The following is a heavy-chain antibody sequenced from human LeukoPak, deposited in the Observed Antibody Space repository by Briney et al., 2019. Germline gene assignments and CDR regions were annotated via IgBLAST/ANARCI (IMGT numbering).Heavy chain of an antibody. J-gene: IGHJ3*02. D-gene: IGHD6-13*01. CDR1: RFTFSSYW. CDR2: IDQDGSEK. Sequence: GGSLRLSCAVSRFTFSSYWMSWVRQAPGKGLEWVANIDQDGSEKNYVGSVKGRFTISRDNSKNTLDLQMNSLRADDTAVYYCARDWPSEWQQLPDYDAVDIWGQGTMVTVSS. CDR3: ARDWPSEWQQLPDYDAVDI. V-gene: IGHV3-7*05.